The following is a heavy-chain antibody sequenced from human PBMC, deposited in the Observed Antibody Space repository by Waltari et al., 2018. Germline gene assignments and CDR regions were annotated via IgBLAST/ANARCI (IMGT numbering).Heavy chain of an antibody. Sequence: QLQLQESGPGLVKPSETLSLTCTVSGASINSGSYYWGWIRQPPGKGLEWIGSVYHSWSIASAGRTYQNPSLKGRVTISLDTSKNQFSLNLDCVTAADTAVYYGARDEEFFRHWGPGTLVTVSS. CDR2: VYHSWSIASAGRT. CDR3: ARDEEFFRH. CDR1: GASINSGSYY. V-gene: IGHV4-39*02. J-gene: IGHJ1*01.